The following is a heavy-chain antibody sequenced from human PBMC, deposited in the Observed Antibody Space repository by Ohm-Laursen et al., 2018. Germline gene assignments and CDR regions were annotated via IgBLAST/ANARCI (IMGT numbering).Heavy chain of an antibody. V-gene: IGHV3-64*01. D-gene: IGHD6-19*01. CDR3: AKDGPLPDSSGWYFHY. Sequence: GSLRLSCSASGFTFTNYAMHWVRQAPGKGLEYVSAISSNGGSTYYTNSVKGRFTISRDNSKNTLYLQMGSLRAEDMAVYYCAKDGPLPDSSGWYFHYWGQGTLVTVSS. J-gene: IGHJ4*02. CDR1: GFTFTNYA. CDR2: ISSNGGST.